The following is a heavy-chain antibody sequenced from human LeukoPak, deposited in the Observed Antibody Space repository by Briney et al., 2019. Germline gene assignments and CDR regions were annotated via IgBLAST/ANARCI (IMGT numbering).Heavy chain of an antibody. CDR3: AKRLVATSGDYFDY. CDR2: IKQDGSEK. V-gene: IGHV3-7*01. CDR1: GFTFSSYW. D-gene: IGHD5-12*01. Sequence: GGSLRLSCAASGFTFSSYWMSWVRQAPGKGLEWVANIKQDGSEKYYVDSVKGRFTISRDNSKNTLYLQMNSLRAEDTAVYYCAKRLVATSGDYFDYWGQGTLVTVSS. J-gene: IGHJ4*02.